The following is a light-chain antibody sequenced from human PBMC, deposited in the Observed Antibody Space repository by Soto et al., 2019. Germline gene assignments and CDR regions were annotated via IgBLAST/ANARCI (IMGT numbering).Light chain of an antibody. V-gene: IGLV1-44*01. CDR3: AAWDASLNGRV. Sequence: VLTQPPSASGTPGQRVTISCSGSSSNIGRNTVNWYQQFPGTAPNLLIYNNNERPSGVPDRFSGSKSGTSASLAISGLRSEDEADYYCAAWDASLNGRVFGGGTKLTVL. J-gene: IGLJ3*02. CDR1: SSNIGRNT. CDR2: NNN.